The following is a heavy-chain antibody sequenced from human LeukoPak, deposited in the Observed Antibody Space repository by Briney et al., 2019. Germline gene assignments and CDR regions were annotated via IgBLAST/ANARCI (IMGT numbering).Heavy chain of an antibody. CDR3: ARVFSSGWTVDY. D-gene: IGHD6-19*01. CDR1: GFTFRSYS. Sequence: GGSLRLSCAASGFTFRSYSMNWVRQAPGKGLEWVSSISSSSSYIYYADSVKGRFTISRDNAKNSLYLQMNSLRAEDTAVYYCARVFSSGWTVDYWGQGTLFTVSS. CDR2: ISSSSSYI. J-gene: IGHJ4*02. V-gene: IGHV3-21*01.